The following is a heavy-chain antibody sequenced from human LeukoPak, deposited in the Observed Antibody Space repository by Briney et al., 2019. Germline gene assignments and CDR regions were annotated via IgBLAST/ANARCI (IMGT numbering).Heavy chain of an antibody. J-gene: IGHJ5*02. V-gene: IGHV1-2*02. D-gene: IGHD3-22*01. CDR1: GYTFTSYY. CDR2: INPNSGGT. CDR3: ARGYYYDSSGYYPRINWFDP. Sequence: ASVKVSCKASGYTFTSYYMHWVRQAPGQGFEWMGWINPNSGGTNYAQKFQGRVTMTRDTSISTAYMELSRLRSDDTAVYYCARGYYYDSSGYYPRINWFDPWGQGTLVTVSS.